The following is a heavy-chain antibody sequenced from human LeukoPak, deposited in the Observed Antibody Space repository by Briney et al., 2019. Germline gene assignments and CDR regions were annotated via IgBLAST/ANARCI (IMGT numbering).Heavy chain of an antibody. CDR2: IYYRGST. CDR1: GGSISSYY. Sequence: AETLSLTCTVSGGSISSYYWSWIRQPPGKGLEWIGYIYYRGSTNYNPSLKSRVTISVDTSKNQFSLILSSVTAADTAVYHCARVRSGYSYGPFDYWGQGTLVTVSS. J-gene: IGHJ4*02. D-gene: IGHD5-18*01. V-gene: IGHV4-59*01. CDR3: ARVRSGYSYGPFDY.